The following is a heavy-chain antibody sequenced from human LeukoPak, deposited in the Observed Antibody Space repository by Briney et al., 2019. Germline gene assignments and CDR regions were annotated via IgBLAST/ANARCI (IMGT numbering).Heavy chain of an antibody. D-gene: IGHD2-15*01. CDR3: AKGSGSSCYSPCDY. CDR1: GPTFRNYA. J-gene: IGHJ4*02. CDR2: ICANDGNT. V-gene: IGHV3-23*01. Sequence: GGSLRLSCAASGPTFRNYAMSWVRQAPGKGLEWVSVICANDGNTYYADAVKGRFTISRDNSKDTLYLQTDSLRAEDTAVYYCAKGSGSSCYSPCDYWGQGILVTVSS.